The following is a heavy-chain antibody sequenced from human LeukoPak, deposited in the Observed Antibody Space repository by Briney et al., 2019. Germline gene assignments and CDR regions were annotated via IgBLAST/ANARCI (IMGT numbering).Heavy chain of an antibody. V-gene: IGHV3-23*01. Sequence: GGSLRLSCAASGFTFSTYAMTWVRQAPGKGLEWVSGISGNSDMTYYADSVKGRFSISRDNSKNTLYLQMNSLRAEDTAVYYCAAFIYGSGSYYFDYWGQGTLVTVSS. CDR3: AAFIYGSGSYYFDY. CDR1: GFTFSTYA. J-gene: IGHJ4*02. CDR2: ISGNSDMT. D-gene: IGHD3-10*01.